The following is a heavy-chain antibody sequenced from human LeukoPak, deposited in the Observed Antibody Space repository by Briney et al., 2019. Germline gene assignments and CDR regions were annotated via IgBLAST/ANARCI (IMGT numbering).Heavy chain of an antibody. CDR1: GFTFSSYG. J-gene: IGHJ4*02. Sequence: GGSLRLSCAASGFTFSSYGMHWVRQAPGKGLEWVAVISYDGSNKYYADSVKGRFTISRDNTKNTLYLQMNSLRVEDTAVYYCAKEDQFGVAAAYFDYWGQGTLVTVSS. V-gene: IGHV3-30*18. CDR2: ISYDGSNK. CDR3: AKEDQFGVAAAYFDY. D-gene: IGHD6-13*01.